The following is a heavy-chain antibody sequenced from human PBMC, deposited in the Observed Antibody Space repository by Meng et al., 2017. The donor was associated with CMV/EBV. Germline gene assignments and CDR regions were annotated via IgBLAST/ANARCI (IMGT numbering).Heavy chain of an antibody. V-gene: IGHV1-2*02. CDR1: GYMFSDHY. D-gene: IGHD1-1*01. Sequence: PGAEVRSPGASVKVSGQPTGYMFSDHYMHCVRQAPGQGLEWMGWIYPNSGGTHYAQKFQDRVTMTRDTSISTVYMELSRLTSDDTAVYYCVRDHNWGPDYWGQGTLVTVSS. CDR3: VRDHNWGPDY. CDR2: IYPNSGGT. J-gene: IGHJ4*02.